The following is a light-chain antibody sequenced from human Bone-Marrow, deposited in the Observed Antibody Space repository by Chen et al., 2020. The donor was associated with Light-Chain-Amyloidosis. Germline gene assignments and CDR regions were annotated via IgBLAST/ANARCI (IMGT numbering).Light chain of an antibody. J-gene: IGLJ3*02. CDR3: QVWDRSSDRPV. Sequence: SYVLTQPSSVSVAPGQTATIACGGNNIGSTSVHWYQPTPGQAPLLVVYDDNDRPSGIPERLSGSNSGNTATLTISRVEAGDEADYYCQVWDRSSDRPVFGGGTKLTVL. CDR1: NIGSTS. V-gene: IGLV3-21*02. CDR2: DDN.